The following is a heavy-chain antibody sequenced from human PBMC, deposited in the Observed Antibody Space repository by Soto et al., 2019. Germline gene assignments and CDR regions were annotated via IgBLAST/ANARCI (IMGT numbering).Heavy chain of an antibody. V-gene: IGHV1-18*01. Sequence: ASVKVSCKASGYTFTSYGISWVRQAPGQGLEWMGWISAYNGNTNYAQKLQGRVTMTTDTSTSTAYMELRSLRSDDTAVYYCALYDSSGYYSSYWGQGTLDTVSS. CDR3: ALYDSSGYYSSY. J-gene: IGHJ4*02. CDR2: ISAYNGNT. CDR1: GYTFTSYG. D-gene: IGHD3-22*01.